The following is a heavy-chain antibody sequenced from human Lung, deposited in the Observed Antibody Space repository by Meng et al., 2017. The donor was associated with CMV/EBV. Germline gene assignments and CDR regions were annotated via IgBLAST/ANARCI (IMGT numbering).Heavy chain of an antibody. V-gene: IGHV1-2*02. J-gene: IGHJ6*01. CDR1: GYTFTGYY. D-gene: IGHD2-2*01. CDR3: ARNGYCSSTSCYRYGMDV. Sequence: ASXXVSXKASGYTFTGYYMHWVRQAHGQGLEWMGWINPNSGGTNYAQKFQGRVTMTRDTSISTAYMELSRLRSDDTAVYYCARNGYCSSTSCYRYGMDVWXQGNXVHGAS. CDR2: INPNSGGT.